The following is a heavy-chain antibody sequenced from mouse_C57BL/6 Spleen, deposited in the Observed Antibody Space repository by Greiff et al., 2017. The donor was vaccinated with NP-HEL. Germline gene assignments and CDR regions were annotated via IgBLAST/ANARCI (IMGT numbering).Heavy chain of an antibody. V-gene: IGHV14-1*01. D-gene: IGHD2-4*01. Sequence: EVQLQQSGAELVRPGASVKLSCTASGFNIKDYYMHWVKQRPEQGLEWIGRIDPEDGDTEYAPKFQGKATMTADTSSNTAYLQLSSLTSEDTAVYYCTTVGVYDYDPFAYWGQGTLVTVSA. J-gene: IGHJ3*01. CDR3: TTVGVYDYDPFAY. CDR1: GFNIKDYY. CDR2: IDPEDGDT.